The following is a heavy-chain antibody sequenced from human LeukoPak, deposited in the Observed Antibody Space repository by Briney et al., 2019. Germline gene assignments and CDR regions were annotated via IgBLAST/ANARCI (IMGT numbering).Heavy chain of an antibody. CDR3: ARVFCSSTSCHPPDY. D-gene: IGHD2-2*01. V-gene: IGHV1-18*01. CDR1: GYTFTSYG. J-gene: IGHJ4*02. CDR2: ISAYNGNT. Sequence: GASVKVSCKASGYTFTSYGISWVRQAPGQGLEWMGWISAYNGNTNYAQKLQGRVTMTTDTSTSTAYMELRSLRSDDTAVYYCARVFCSSTSCHPPDYWGQGTLVTVSS.